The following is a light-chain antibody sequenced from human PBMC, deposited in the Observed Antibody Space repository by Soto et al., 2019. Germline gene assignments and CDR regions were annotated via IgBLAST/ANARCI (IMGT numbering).Light chain of an antibody. CDR3: QQYAVSPIT. CDR2: AAS. V-gene: IGKV3-20*01. Sequence: EIVFTQSPCTLSLSPGERATLSCRASQSLSSSQLAWYQQKPGQAPRLLIHAASTRATGIPDRFSGSGSGTDFTLTISRLEPEDFAVFYCQQYAVSPITFGQGTRLEIK. J-gene: IGKJ5*01. CDR1: QSLSSSQ.